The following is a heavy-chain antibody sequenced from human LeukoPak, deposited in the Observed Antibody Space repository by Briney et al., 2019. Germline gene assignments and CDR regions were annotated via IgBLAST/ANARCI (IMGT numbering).Heavy chain of an antibody. D-gene: IGHD2-15*01. Sequence: PGGSLRLSCAASGFTFSSYSMNWVRQAPGKGLEWVSSISSSSSYIYYADSVKGRFNISRDNAKNSLYLQKNRLRAEDTAVYYCARDRVETPMVDYWGQGTLVTVSS. V-gene: IGHV3-21*01. CDR1: GFTFSSYS. J-gene: IGHJ4*02. CDR3: ARDRVETPMVDY. CDR2: ISSSSSYI.